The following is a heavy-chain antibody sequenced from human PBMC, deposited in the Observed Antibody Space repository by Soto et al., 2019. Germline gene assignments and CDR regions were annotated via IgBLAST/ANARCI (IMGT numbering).Heavy chain of an antibody. D-gene: IGHD2-2*01. CDR2: ISYDGSNK. V-gene: IGHV3-30-3*01. J-gene: IGHJ4*02. CDR3: ARARLETPALDY. Sequence: QVQLVESGGGVVQPGRSLRLSCAASGFTFSIYAMHWVRQAPGKGLEWVTVISYDGSNKYYADSVKGRFTISRDNSKNTRYLQMTSLRTEDTAVYYCARARLETPALDYWGQGTRVTVSS. CDR1: GFTFSIYA.